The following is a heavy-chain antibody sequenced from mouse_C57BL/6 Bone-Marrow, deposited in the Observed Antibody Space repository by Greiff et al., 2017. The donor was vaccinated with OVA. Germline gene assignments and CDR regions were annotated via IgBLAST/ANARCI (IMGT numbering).Heavy chain of an antibody. Sequence: QVQLQQSGAELARPGASVKLSCKASGYTFTSYGISWVKQRPGQGLEWIGEIYPRSGNTYSNEKFKGKATLTADKSSSTAYLELRSLTSEDSAVYVYDREGIYYAYDGFDYWGQGTLVTVSA. J-gene: IGHJ3*01. CDR2: IYPRSGNT. D-gene: IGHD2-2*01. V-gene: IGHV1-81*01. CDR3: DREGIYYAYDGFDY. CDR1: GYTFTSYG.